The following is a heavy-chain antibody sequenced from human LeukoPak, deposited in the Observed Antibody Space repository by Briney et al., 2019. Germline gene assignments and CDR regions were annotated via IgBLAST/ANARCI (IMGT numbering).Heavy chain of an antibody. Sequence: GRSLRLSCAASGFTFSSYWMHWVRQAPGKGLVWVSRINSDGSSTSYADSVKGRFTISRDNAKNTLYLQMNSLRAEDTAVYYCARGPSSSGWYSYFDYWGQGTLVTVSS. CDR3: ARGPSSSGWYSYFDY. J-gene: IGHJ4*02. CDR1: GFTFSSYW. D-gene: IGHD6-19*01. V-gene: IGHV3-74*01. CDR2: INSDGSST.